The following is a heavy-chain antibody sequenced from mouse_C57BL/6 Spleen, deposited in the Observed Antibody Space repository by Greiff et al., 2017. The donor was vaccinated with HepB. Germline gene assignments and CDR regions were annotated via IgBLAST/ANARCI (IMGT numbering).Heavy chain of an antibody. CDR2: INPSSGYT. CDR3: ARDYDGYPAWFAY. Sequence: VRLQQSGAELARPGASVKMSCKASGYTFTSYTMHWVKQRPGQGLEWIGYINPSSGYTKYNQKFKDKATLTAEKSSSTAYMQLSSLTSEDSAVYYCARDYDGYPAWFAYWGQVTLVTVSA. CDR1: GYTFTSYT. D-gene: IGHD2-3*01. V-gene: IGHV1-4*01. J-gene: IGHJ3*01.